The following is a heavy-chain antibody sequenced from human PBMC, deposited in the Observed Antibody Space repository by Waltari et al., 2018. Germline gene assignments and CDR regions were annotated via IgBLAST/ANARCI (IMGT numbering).Heavy chain of an antibody. Sequence: QPLLQESGPGLVKPSETLSLTGSVSGGSISSSNYYWSWIRQPPGKGLEWIGNIYYSGDTYYTPSLKSRVTISLDTSKNQFSLKLRSVIAADTAVYFCASGGGYTNGWDYWGQGTLVTVSS. CDR1: GGSISSSNYY. CDR3: ASGGGYTNGWDY. J-gene: IGHJ4*02. CDR2: IYYSGDT. V-gene: IGHV4-39*07. D-gene: IGHD2-8*01.